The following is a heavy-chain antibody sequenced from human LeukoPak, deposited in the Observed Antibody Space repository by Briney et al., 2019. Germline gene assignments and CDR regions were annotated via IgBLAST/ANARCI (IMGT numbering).Heavy chain of an antibody. J-gene: IGHJ3*02. CDR3: ARLLRQWLVFDAFDI. CDR1: GGSFSGYY. D-gene: IGHD6-19*01. Sequence: SETLSLTCAIYGGSFSGYYWSWIRQPPGAGLEWIGEINHSGSTNYNPSLKSRVTISIDTSKNQLSLRLSSVTAADTAMYYCARLLRQWLVFDAFDIWGQGTMVTVSS. CDR2: INHSGST. V-gene: IGHV4-34*01.